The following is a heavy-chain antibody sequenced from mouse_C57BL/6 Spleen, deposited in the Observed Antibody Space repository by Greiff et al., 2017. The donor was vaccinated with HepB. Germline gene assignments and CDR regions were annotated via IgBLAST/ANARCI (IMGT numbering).Heavy chain of an antibody. V-gene: IGHV1-82*01. J-gene: IGHJ4*01. CDR1: GYAFSSSW. CDR3: ARSPYYDYDRGYYAMDY. D-gene: IGHD2-4*01. CDR2: IYPGDGDT. Sequence: VQLQQSGPELVKPGASVKISCKASGYAFSSSWMNWVKQRPGKGLEWIGRIYPGDGDTNYNGKFKGKATLTADKSSSTAYMQLSSLTSEDSAVYFCARSPYYDYDRGYYAMDYWGQGTSVTVSS.